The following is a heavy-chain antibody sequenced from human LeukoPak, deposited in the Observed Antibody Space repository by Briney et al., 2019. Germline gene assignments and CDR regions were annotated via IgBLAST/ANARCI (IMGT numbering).Heavy chain of an antibody. D-gene: IGHD5-24*01. CDR2: IGATDNSK. CDR1: GFNFGAYP. V-gene: IGHV3-23*02. CDR3: AKETIGNFDY. J-gene: IGHJ4*02. Sequence: GGSLRLSCVASGFNFGAYPMGWVRQAPGKGLEWVSTIGATDNSKYYRDSVKGRFTISRDNFKNTLFLQMNNLRDEDTAVCYCAKETIGNFDYWGQGSLVTVSS.